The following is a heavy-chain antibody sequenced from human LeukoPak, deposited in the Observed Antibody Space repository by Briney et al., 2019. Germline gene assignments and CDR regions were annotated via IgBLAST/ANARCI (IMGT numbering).Heavy chain of an antibody. V-gene: IGHV1-46*01. D-gene: IGHD5-18*01. Sequence: GASVKVSCKASGYTFTSYYMHWVRQAPGQGLEWMGIINPSGGSTSYAQKFQGRVTMTRDMSTSTVYMELSSLRSEDTAVYYCARGPGGPWIQLQYYYYYYMDVWGKGTTVTVSS. CDR3: ARGPGGPWIQLQYYYYYYMDV. J-gene: IGHJ6*03. CDR1: GYTFTSYY. CDR2: INPSGGST.